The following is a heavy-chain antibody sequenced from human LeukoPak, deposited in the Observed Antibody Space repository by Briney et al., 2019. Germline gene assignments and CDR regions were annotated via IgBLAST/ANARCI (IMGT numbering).Heavy chain of an antibody. J-gene: IGHJ4*02. CDR2: ISGYNGNT. D-gene: IGHD2-15*01. CDR1: GYTFTSYD. Sequence: ASVKVSCKASGYTFTSYDINWVRQAPGQGLEWMGWISGYNGNTEYTQKFQGRVAMTRDTSTSTAYMELRSLRSDDTAVYYCARGLSCSGNTCYAAHFDSWGQGTLVTASS. V-gene: IGHV1-18*01. CDR3: ARGLSCSGNTCYAAHFDS.